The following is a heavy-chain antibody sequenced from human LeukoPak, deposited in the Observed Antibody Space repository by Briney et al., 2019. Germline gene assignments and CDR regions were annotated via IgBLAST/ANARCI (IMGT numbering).Heavy chain of an antibody. D-gene: IGHD5-12*01. CDR1: GFTFSSYS. V-gene: IGHV3-21*01. CDR2: ISSSSYI. CDR3: AGGHIVATISDAFDI. J-gene: IGHJ3*02. Sequence: PGGSLRLSCAASGFTFSSYSMHWVRQAPGKALEWVSSISSSSYIYYADSVKGLFTISRDNAKNSLYLQMNSLRAEDTAVYYCAGGHIVATISDAFDIWGQGTMVTVSS.